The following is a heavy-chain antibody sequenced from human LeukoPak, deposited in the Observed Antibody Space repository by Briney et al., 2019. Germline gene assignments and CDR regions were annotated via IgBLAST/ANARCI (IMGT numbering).Heavy chain of an antibody. J-gene: IGHJ4*02. CDR1: GFTFSSYA. CDR2: ISSSGGST. V-gene: IGHV3-23*01. D-gene: IGHD6-13*01. Sequence: PGGSLRLSCAASGFTFSSYAMNWVRQAPGKGLEWVSGISSSGGSTSYADSVKGRFTISRDNSKNTLYLQMNSPRAEDTAVYYCANPRDSSTWYTFDYWGQGTLVTVSS. CDR3: ANPRDSSTWYTFDY.